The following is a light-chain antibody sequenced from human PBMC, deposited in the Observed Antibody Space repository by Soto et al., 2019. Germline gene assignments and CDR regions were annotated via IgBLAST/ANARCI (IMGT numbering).Light chain of an antibody. CDR1: QSLVYSDGNTY. J-gene: IGKJ1*01. Sequence: DAVMTQSPLSLPVTLGQPASISCKSNQSLVYSDGNTYLNWFQQRPGHSPRRLIYMVSTRDSGVPDRFTGSGSGTDFTLKISRVEAEDVGLYYCMQATYLPTFGQGTKVELK. CDR2: MVS. V-gene: IGKV2-30*01. CDR3: MQATYLPT.